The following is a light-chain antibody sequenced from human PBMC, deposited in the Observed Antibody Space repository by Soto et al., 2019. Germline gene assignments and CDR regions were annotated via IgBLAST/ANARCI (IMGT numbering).Light chain of an antibody. J-gene: IGKJ4*01. V-gene: IGKV3-15*01. CDR2: GAS. CDR1: QSVSSD. CDR3: LQYNNWPLT. Sequence: EIVMTQSPATLSVSPGERATLSSRASQSVSSDLAWYHQKPGQAPRLLIYGASTRATGIPARFSGSGSGTEFTLTISSLQSEDFAVYYCLQYNNWPLTFGGGTKVDIK.